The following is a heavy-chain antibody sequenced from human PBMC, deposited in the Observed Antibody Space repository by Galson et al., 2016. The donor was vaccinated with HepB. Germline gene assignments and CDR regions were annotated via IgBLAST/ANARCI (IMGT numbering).Heavy chain of an antibody. D-gene: IGHD2-21*02. CDR2: ISYSGRT. CDR3: ARAPLYCGIDCSSLFDY. J-gene: IGHJ4*02. V-gene: IGHV4-39*01. Sequence: ETLSLTCTVSGDSISSSGNFWGWIRQPPGKGLEWLGTISYSGRTYQNPSLKSRVTISVDTSKKQFSLKLSSVTAADTAVYYCARAPLYCGIDCSSLFDYWGQGTLVTVSS. CDR1: GDSISSSGNF.